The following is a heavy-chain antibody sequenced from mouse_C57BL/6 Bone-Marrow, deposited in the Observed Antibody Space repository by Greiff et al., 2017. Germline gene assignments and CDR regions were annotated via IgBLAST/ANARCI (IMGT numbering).Heavy chain of an antibody. V-gene: IGHV1-81*01. CDR1: GYTFTSYG. Sequence: VHLVESGAELARPGASVKLSCKASGYTFTSYGISWVKQRTGQGLEWIGEIYPRSGNTYYNEKFKGKATLTADKSSSTAYMALRSLTSEDSAVYFCAREWAYWGQGTLVTVSA. CDR3: AREWAY. CDR2: IYPRSGNT. D-gene: IGHD1-3*01. J-gene: IGHJ3*01.